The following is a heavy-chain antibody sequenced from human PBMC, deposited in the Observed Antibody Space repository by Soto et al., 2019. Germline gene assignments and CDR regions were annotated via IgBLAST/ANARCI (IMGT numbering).Heavy chain of an antibody. V-gene: IGHV1-69*12. Sequence: QVQLVQSGAEVKKPGSSVKVSCKASGGTFSSYAISWVRQAPGQGLEWMGGIIPIFDTADYAQKFQGRVTITADESKNTASTELSRLRSEGTAVYYCAGHSSGVPGYYYGMDVWGQGTTVTVSS. CDR3: AGHSSGVPGYYYGMDV. CDR2: IIPIFDTA. D-gene: IGHD3-22*01. J-gene: IGHJ6*02. CDR1: GGTFSSYA.